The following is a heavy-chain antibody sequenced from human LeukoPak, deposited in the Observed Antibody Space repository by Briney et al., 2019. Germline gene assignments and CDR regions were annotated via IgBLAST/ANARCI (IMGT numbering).Heavy chain of an antibody. J-gene: IGHJ4*02. V-gene: IGHV3-23*01. Sequence: PGGSLRLSCAASGFTFSSYWMSWVRQAPGKGLEWVSAISGSGGSTYYADSVKGRFTISRDNSKNTLYLQMNSLRAEDTAVYYCAKVRVSSWSLRDRYYFDYWGQGTLVTVSS. D-gene: IGHD6-13*01. CDR2: ISGSGGST. CDR1: GFTFSSYW. CDR3: AKVRVSSWSLRDRYYFDY.